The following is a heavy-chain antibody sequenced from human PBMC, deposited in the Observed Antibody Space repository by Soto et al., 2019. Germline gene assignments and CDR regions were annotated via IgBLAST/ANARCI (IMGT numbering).Heavy chain of an antibody. CDR3: AAVVRGYCSSTSCYGAFDI. V-gene: IGHV1-58*01. J-gene: IGHJ3*02. D-gene: IGHD2-2*01. CDR1: GFTFTSSA. Sequence: SVKVSCKASGFTFTSSAVQWVRQARGQRLEWIGWIVVGSGNTNYAQKFQERVTITRDMSTSTAYTELSSLRSEDTAVYYCAAVVRGYCSSTSCYGAFDIWGQGTMVTVSS. CDR2: IVVGSGNT.